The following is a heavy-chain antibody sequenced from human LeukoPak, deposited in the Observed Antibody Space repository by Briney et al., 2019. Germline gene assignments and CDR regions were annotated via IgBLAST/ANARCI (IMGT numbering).Heavy chain of an antibody. D-gene: IGHD3-22*01. J-gene: IGHJ4*02. Sequence: GASVKVSCKASGYTFTSYGISWVRQAPGQGLEWMGWISAYNGNTNYAQKLQGRVTMTTDTSTSTAYMELRSLRSDDTAVYYCGRADRRRYYDSSGRGDYWGQGTLVTVSS. V-gene: IGHV1-18*01. CDR2: ISAYNGNT. CDR3: GRADRRRYYDSSGRGDY. CDR1: GYTFTSYG.